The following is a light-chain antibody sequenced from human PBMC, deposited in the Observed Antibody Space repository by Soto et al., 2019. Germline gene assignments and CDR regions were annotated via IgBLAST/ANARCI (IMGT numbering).Light chain of an antibody. Sequence: PGERVTLSCRASQSVSSSYLTWYQQKPGQAPRLLIYGASSRATGIPDRFSGSGSGTDFTLTISRLEPEDFAVYYCQQYGSSPGTFGQGTKVDIK. J-gene: IGKJ1*01. V-gene: IGKV3-20*01. CDR1: QSVSSSY. CDR3: QQYGSSPGT. CDR2: GAS.